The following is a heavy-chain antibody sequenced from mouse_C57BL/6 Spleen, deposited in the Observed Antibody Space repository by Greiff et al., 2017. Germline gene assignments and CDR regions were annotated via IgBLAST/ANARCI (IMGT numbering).Heavy chain of an antibody. V-gene: IGHV1-82*01. CDR1: GYAFSSSW. CDR3: ARGIYDGY. Sequence: QVQLQQSGPELVKPGASVKISCKASGYAFSSSWMNWVKQRPGKGLEWIGRVYPGDGDTNYNGKFKGKATLTADKSSSTAYMQLSRLTSEDSAVYFCARGIYDGYWGQGTILTVSS. D-gene: IGHD2-3*01. CDR2: VYPGDGDT. J-gene: IGHJ2*01.